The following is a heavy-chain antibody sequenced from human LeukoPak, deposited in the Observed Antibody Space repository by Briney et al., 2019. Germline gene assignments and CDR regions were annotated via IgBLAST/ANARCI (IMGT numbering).Heavy chain of an antibody. D-gene: IGHD2-2*01. CDR3: ARDHCSSTSCYLD. CDR1: GLTFSSYW. Sequence: GGSLRLSCAASGLTFSSYWMSWVRQAPGKGLEWVANIKEDGSEKYYVDSLKGRFTISRDNAKNSLYLQMNSLRAEDTAVYYCARDHCSSTSCYLDWGQGTLVTVSS. V-gene: IGHV3-7*01. J-gene: IGHJ4*02. CDR2: IKEDGSEK.